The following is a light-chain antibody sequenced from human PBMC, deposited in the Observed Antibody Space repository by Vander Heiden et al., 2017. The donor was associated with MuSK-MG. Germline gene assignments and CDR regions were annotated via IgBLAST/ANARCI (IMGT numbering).Light chain of an antibody. V-gene: IGKV1-39*01. CDR2: AAS. Sequence: IQMTQSPSSLSASVGDRVTITCRASQSISSYLNWYQQKPGKAPKLLIYAASSLQSGVPSRFSGSGSGTDFTLTISRLQPEDFATYYCQQSDSTPHSFGQGTKVEIK. CDR3: QQSDSTPHS. J-gene: IGKJ1*01. CDR1: QSISSY.